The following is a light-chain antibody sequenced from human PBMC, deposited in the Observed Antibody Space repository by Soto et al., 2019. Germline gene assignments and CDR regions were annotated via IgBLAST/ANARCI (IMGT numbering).Light chain of an antibody. Sequence: QSVLTQPPSVSAAPGQKVTISCSGSSSNIGNNYVSWYQQLPGTAPKLLIYDNNKRPSGIPDRFSGSKSGTSATLGITGLQTGDEADYYCGTWDSSLSADVFGGGTNLTVL. CDR3: GTWDSSLSADV. V-gene: IGLV1-51*01. CDR1: SSNIGNNY. CDR2: DNN. J-gene: IGLJ3*02.